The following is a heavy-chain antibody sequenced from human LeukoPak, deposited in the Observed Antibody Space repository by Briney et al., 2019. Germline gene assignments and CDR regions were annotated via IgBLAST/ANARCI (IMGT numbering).Heavy chain of an antibody. D-gene: IGHD2-2*01. CDR1: GFTFSSYS. J-gene: IGHJ3*02. Sequence: RAGGSLRLSCAASGFTFSSYSMNWVRQAPGKGLEWVSSISSSSSYIYYADSVKGRFTISRDNAKNSLYLQMNSLRAEDTAVYYCARGYQLLDAFDIWGQGTMVTVSS. V-gene: IGHV3-21*01. CDR2: ISSSSSYI. CDR3: ARGYQLLDAFDI.